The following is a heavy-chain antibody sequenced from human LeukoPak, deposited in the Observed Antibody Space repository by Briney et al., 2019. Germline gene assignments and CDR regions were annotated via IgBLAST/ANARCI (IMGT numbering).Heavy chain of an antibody. Sequence: SETLSLTCTLSGGSISRGHYYWSWIRQHPAKGLEWIGYIYYSGSAHYNTSLKSRVTISVDTSKKQFSLKLSSVTGAETAVYYCAGRDGYNYYGYWGQGTLVTVSS. CDR3: AGRDGYNYYGY. J-gene: IGHJ4*02. V-gene: IGHV4-31*03. CDR2: IYYSGSA. D-gene: IGHD5-24*01. CDR1: GGSISRGHYY.